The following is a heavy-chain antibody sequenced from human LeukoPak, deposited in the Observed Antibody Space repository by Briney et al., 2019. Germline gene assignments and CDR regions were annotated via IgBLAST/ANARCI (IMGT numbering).Heavy chain of an antibody. CDR2: IWNDGSNK. CDR1: GFTFSSYG. Sequence: GGSLRLSCAASGFTFSSYGMHWVRQAPGKGLEWVAVIWNDGSNKYYADSVKGRFTISRDNSKNTLYLQMNSPRAEDTAVYHCARDTDSFDYWGQGTLVTVSS. V-gene: IGHV3-33*01. CDR3: ARDTDSFDY. D-gene: IGHD3-22*01. J-gene: IGHJ4*02.